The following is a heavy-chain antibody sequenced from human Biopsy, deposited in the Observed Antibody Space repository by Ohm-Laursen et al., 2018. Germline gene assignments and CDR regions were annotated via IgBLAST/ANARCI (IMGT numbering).Heavy chain of an antibody. CDR3: AKDYRDSRGIFGIVVVRPLDY. Sequence: SLRLSCAAPGFTFSSSWMHWVRQAPGKGLEWVATMSYDGTQKYYGDSVKGRFTISRDNSKNTLYLQMNSLRAEDTAVYYCAKDYRDSRGIFGIVVVRPLDYWGQGSLVTVSS. V-gene: IGHV3-30*18. D-gene: IGHD3-22*01. CDR1: GFTFSSSW. J-gene: IGHJ4*02. CDR2: MSYDGTQK.